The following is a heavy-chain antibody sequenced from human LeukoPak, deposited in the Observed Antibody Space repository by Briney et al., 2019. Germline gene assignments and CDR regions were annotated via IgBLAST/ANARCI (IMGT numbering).Heavy chain of an antibody. Sequence: ASVKVSCKASGYTFTSYYMHWVRQAPGQGLEWMGGIIPIFGTANYAQKFQGRVTITADESTSTAYMELSSLRSEDTAVYYCARESSLFGWGIAVAGTLDYWGQGTLVTVSS. CDR3: ARESSLFGWGIAVAGTLDY. V-gene: IGHV1-69*13. D-gene: IGHD6-19*01. J-gene: IGHJ4*02. CDR1: GYTFTSYY. CDR2: IIPIFGTA.